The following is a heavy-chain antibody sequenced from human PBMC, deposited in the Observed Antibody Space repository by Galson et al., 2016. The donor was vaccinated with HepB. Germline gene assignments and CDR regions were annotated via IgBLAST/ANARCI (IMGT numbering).Heavy chain of an antibody. CDR1: GGSVSSDNYY. CDR3: ASARGSYYYGVGRRTWYFDH. Sequence: SETLSLTCTVSGGSVSSDNYYWSWIRQPPGKGLEWIGYIFHSWSTNSNPSLKSRVTISIDTSKKQFSLTLTSLSAADTAVYYCASARGSYYYGVGRRTWYFDHWGQGTLVTFSS. V-gene: IGHV4-61*01. J-gene: IGHJ4*02. D-gene: IGHD3-10*01. CDR2: IFHSWST.